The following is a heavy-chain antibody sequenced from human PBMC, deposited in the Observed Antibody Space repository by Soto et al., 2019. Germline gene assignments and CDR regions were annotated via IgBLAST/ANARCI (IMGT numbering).Heavy chain of an antibody. Sequence: PSETRSLTCNVSGGSIRSYYWSWIRQPAGKPLEWIGRIYTTGSTNYNPSLKSRVTMSIDTSKSQFSLKVSSVTAADTAVYYCAREGASGFGMDVWGQGTTVTVSS. D-gene: IGHD1-26*01. J-gene: IGHJ6*02. CDR1: GGSIRSYY. V-gene: IGHV4-4*07. CDR3: AREGASGFGMDV. CDR2: IYTTGST.